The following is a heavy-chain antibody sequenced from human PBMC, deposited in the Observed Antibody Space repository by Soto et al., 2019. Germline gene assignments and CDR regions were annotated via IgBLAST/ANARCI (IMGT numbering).Heavy chain of an antibody. V-gene: IGHV3-53*01. Sequence: HPGGSLRLSCAASGFTVSSNYMSWVRQAPGKGLEWVSVIYSGGSTYYADSVKGRFTISRDNSKNTLYLQMNSLRAEDTAVYYCARGNPNLQGFDYWGQGTLVTVSS. CDR2: IYSGGST. CDR1: GFTVSSNY. J-gene: IGHJ4*02. D-gene: IGHD4-4*01. CDR3: ARGNPNLQGFDY.